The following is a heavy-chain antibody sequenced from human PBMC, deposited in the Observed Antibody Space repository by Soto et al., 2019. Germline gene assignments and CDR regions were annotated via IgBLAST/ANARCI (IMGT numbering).Heavy chain of an antibody. D-gene: IGHD2-2*02. CDR2: IIPILGIA. J-gene: IGHJ4*02. Sequence: KVACGASAGTLSVYTISGVRQAPGQGLEWMGRIIPILGIANYAQKFQGRVTITADKSTSTAYMELSSLRSEDTAVYYCASRDCSSTSCYISWGQGTLVTVSS. CDR3: ASRDCSSTSCYIS. CDR1: AGTLSVYT. V-gene: IGHV1-69*02.